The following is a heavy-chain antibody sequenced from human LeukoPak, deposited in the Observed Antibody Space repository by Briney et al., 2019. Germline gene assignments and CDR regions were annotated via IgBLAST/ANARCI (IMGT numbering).Heavy chain of an antibody. V-gene: IGHV3-33*06. Sequence: PGGSLRLSCAASGFTFSSYGMHWVRQAPGKGLEWVAVIWYDGSNKYYADSVKGRFTISRDNSKNTLYLQMNSLRAEDTAVYYYAKDGNNWKTNPAYYFDYWGQGTLVTVSS. CDR1: GFTFSSYG. J-gene: IGHJ4*02. D-gene: IGHD1-1*01. CDR2: IWYDGSNK. CDR3: AKDGNNWKTNPAYYFDY.